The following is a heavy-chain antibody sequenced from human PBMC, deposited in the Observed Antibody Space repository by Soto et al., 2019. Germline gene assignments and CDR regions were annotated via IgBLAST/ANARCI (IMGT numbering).Heavy chain of an antibody. D-gene: IGHD2-2*01. J-gene: IGHJ6*02. CDR3: ARHSSLRGYCISTSCYGYYYGMDV. Sequence: QVQLVQSGAEVKKPGSSVKVSGKASGGTFSSYAISWVRQAPGQGLEWMGGIIPIFGTADYAQKFQGRVTITADESTSTAYMELSSLRSEDTAVYYCARHSSLRGYCISTSCYGYYYGMDVWGQGTTVTVSS. CDR1: GGTFSSYA. CDR2: IIPIFGTA. V-gene: IGHV1-69*12.